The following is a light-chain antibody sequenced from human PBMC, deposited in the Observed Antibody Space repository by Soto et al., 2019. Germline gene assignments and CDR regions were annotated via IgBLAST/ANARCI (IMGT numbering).Light chain of an antibody. V-gene: IGKV1-39*01. J-gene: IGKJ1*01. CDR3: QQSYSNLGT. CDR2: AAS. CDR1: QTISSY. Sequence: DIQMTQSPSSLSASVGDRVTITCRASQTISSYLNWYQHKPGKAPKLLIYAASSLQSGVPSRFSGSGSGTDFTLTISSLQPEDFATYYCQQSYSNLGTFGQGTKVEIK.